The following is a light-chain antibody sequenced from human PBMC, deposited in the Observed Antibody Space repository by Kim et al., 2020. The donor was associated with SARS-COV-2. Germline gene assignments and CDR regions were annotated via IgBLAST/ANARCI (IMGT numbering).Light chain of an antibody. J-gene: IGKJ4*01. Sequence: PASNSCRSSQSLLHSNGYNYLDWYLQKPGQSPQLLIYLGSNRASGVPDRFSGSGSGTDFTLKISRVEAEDVGVYYCMQALQTPLTFGGETKVDIK. CDR1: QSLLHSNGYNY. CDR2: LGS. V-gene: IGKV2-28*01. CDR3: MQALQTPLT.